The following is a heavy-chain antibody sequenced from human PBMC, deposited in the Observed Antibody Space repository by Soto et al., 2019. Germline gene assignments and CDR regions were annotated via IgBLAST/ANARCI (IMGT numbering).Heavy chain of an antibody. V-gene: IGHV3-23*01. J-gene: IGHJ4*02. CDR2: ISGSGGST. CDR1: GFTFSSYA. Sequence: EVQLLESGGGLVQPGGSLRLSCAASGFTFSSYAMSWVRQAPGKGLEWVSAISGSGGSTYYADSVKGRFTISRDNSKNTQYLQMNSLRAEDTAVYYCAKEPPGGCSSTSCYARCFDYWGQGTLVTVSS. D-gene: IGHD2-2*01. CDR3: AKEPPGGCSSTSCYARCFDY.